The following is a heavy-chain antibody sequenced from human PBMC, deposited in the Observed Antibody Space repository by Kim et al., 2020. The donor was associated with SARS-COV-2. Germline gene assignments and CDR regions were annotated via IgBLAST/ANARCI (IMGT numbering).Heavy chain of an antibody. V-gene: IGHV3-9*01. J-gene: IGHJ6*02. CDR3: AKDNLFGIAVAGTSPYYGMDV. CDR1: GFTFDDYA. CDR2: ISWNSGSI. Sequence: GGSLRLSCAASGFTFDDYAMHWVRQAPGKGLEWVSGISWNSGSIGYADSVKGRFTISRDNAKNSLYLQMNSLRAEDTALYYCAKDNLFGIAVAGTSPYYGMDVWGQGTTVTVSS. D-gene: IGHD6-19*01.